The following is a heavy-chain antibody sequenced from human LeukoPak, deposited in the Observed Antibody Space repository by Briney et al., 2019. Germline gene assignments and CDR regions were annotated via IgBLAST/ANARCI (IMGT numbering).Heavy chain of an antibody. CDR1: GGSISSSSYY. CDR3: ASGYYSFLPSGDAFDI. J-gene: IGHJ3*02. CDR2: IYYSGST. D-gene: IGHD3-22*01. V-gene: IGHV4-39*07. Sequence: KPSETLSLTCTVSGGSISSSSYYWGWIRQPPGKGLEWIGSIYYSGSTYYNPSLKSRVTISVDTSKNQFSLKLSSVTAADTAVYYCASGYYSFLPSGDAFDIWGQGTMVTVSS.